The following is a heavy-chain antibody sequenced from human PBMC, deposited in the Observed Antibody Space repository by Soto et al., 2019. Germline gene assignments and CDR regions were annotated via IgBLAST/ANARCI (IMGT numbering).Heavy chain of an antibody. D-gene: IGHD3-10*01. CDR1: GGTFSSYA. V-gene: IGHV1-69*13. Sequence: GASVKVSCKASGGTFSSYAISWVRQAPGQGLEWMGGIIPIFGTANYAQKFQGRVTITADESTSTAYMELSSLRSEDTAVYYCARATMIRGVEIDYWGQGTLVTVSS. CDR3: ARATMIRGVEIDY. J-gene: IGHJ4*02. CDR2: IIPIFGTA.